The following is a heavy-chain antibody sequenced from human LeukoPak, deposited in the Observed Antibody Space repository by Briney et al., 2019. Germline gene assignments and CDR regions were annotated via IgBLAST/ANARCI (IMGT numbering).Heavy chain of an antibody. Sequence: GGSLRLSCAASGFTFSDHYMDWVRQAPGKGPEWVGRTRNKANSYTTDYAASVKGRFTVSRDDSKNSLYLQMTSLKAEDTAVYYCTRVLGGGILWFDYWGQGARVTVFS. D-gene: IGHD1-26*01. V-gene: IGHV3-72*01. CDR2: TRNKANSYTT. J-gene: IGHJ5*01. CDR1: GFTFSDHY. CDR3: TRVLGGGILWFDY.